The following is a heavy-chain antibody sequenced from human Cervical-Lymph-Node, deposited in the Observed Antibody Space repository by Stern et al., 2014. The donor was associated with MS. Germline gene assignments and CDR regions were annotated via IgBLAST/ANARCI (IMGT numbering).Heavy chain of an antibody. CDR1: GYTLSEIS. CDR3: ATHRGRVTYYYGMDV. J-gene: IGHJ6*02. CDR2: FDPEHGET. Sequence: VQLVESGAEVKKPGASVKVSCKVSGYTLSEISMHWVRQAPGKGLEWTGGFDPEHGETRYAQKFQGRVTMAEDRSTDTAYMELSSLRSEDTAVYYCATHRGRVTYYYGMDVWGQGTTVTVSS. V-gene: IGHV1-24*01. D-gene: IGHD2-21*02.